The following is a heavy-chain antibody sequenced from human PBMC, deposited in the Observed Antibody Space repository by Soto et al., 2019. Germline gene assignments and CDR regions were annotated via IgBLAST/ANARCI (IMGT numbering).Heavy chain of an antibody. D-gene: IGHD6-6*01. Sequence: GGSLRLSCAASGFTFSSYEMNWVRQAPGKGLEWVSYISSSGSTIYYADSVKGRFTISRDNAKNSLYLQMNSLRAEDTAVYYCAREVGGSSPEYYFDYWGQGTLVTVSS. V-gene: IGHV3-48*03. CDR1: GFTFSSYE. J-gene: IGHJ4*02. CDR2: ISSSGSTI. CDR3: AREVGGSSPEYYFDY.